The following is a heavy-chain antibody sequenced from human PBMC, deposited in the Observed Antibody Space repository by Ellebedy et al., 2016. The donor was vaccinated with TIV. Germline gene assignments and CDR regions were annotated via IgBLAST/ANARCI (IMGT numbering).Heavy chain of an antibody. D-gene: IGHD3-22*01. CDR1: GFTFNSYW. Sequence: GGSLRLSCAASGFTFNSYWMSWVRQAPGKGLEWVANINQDGSRIYYVDSVKGRFTISRDNAKNSVYLRMNTLRVEDTAVYHWVRDGAYGDYSPGYYGMDVWGQGTTVTVSS. CDR3: VRDGAYGDYSPGYYGMDV. J-gene: IGHJ6*02. CDR2: INQDGSRI. V-gene: IGHV3-7*03.